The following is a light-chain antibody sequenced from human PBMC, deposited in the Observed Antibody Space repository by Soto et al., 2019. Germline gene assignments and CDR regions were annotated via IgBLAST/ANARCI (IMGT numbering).Light chain of an antibody. CDR1: QRVDHY. J-gene: IGKJ1*01. V-gene: IGKV3-11*01. CDR3: QQRNSWPST. Sequence: EIVLTHSRATLSLSPGARATLSRRASQRVDHYLAWYEQEPGQAPRHPTYDASYRATVILARFGCRWPGPDPRLTIGSLEPEDFAVYNCQQRNSWPSTFGQGTKVDIK. CDR2: DAS.